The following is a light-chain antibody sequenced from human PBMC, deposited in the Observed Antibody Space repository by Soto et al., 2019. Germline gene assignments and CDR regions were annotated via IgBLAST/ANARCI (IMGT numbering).Light chain of an antibody. V-gene: IGKV3-11*01. Sequence: EIVLTQSPATLSLSPGERATLSCRASQSVSSYLAWYQQKPGQALRRLISDASNRATGIQDRFRGRGSGTDFTLTISSLEHEDFTVCYCQQRSNRPITFGQGTRLDIK. CDR3: QQRSNRPIT. CDR2: DAS. CDR1: QSVSSY. J-gene: IGKJ5*01.